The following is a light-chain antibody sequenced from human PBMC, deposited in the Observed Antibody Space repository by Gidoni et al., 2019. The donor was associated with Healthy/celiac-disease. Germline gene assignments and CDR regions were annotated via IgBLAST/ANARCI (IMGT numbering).Light chain of an antibody. J-gene: IGKJ2*01. CDR3: MQALQTPLT. V-gene: IGKV2-28*01. Sequence: IVMTQPPLSLPVTPGEPASISCRSSQSLLHSNGCNYLDWYLQKPGQSHQLLIYLGSNRASGVPDRFSGSGSGTDFTLKISRVEAEDVGVYYCMQALQTPLTFGQGTKLEIK. CDR1: QSLLHSNGCNY. CDR2: LGS.